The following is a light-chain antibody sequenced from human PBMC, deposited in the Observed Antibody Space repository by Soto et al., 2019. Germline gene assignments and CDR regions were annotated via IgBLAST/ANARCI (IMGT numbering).Light chain of an antibody. J-gene: IGLJ1*01. V-gene: IGLV2-14*01. Sequence: QSVLTQPASVAGSPGQSITISCTGTSCDVGGYNYVSWYQQHPGKAPKLMIYDVSNRPSGVSNRFSGSKSGNTASLTISGLQAEDEADYYCSSYTSSSILNVFGTGTKLTVL. CDR2: DVS. CDR3: SSYTSSSILNV. CDR1: SCDVGGYNY.